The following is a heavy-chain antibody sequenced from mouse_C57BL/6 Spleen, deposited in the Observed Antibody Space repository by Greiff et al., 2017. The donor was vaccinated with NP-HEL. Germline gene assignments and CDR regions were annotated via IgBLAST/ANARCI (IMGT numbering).Heavy chain of an antibody. Sequence: EVQVVESGGGLVKPGGSLKLSCAASGFTFSSYTMSWVRQTPEKRLEWVATISGGGGNTYYPDSVKGRFTISRDNAKNTLYLQMSSLRSEDTALYYCARHYYGHFDYWGQGTTLTVSS. D-gene: IGHD1-2*01. CDR2: ISGGGGNT. CDR1: GFTFSSYT. V-gene: IGHV5-9*01. CDR3: ARHYYGHFDY. J-gene: IGHJ2*01.